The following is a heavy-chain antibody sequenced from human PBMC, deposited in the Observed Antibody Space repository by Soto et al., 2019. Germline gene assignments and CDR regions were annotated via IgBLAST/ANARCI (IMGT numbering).Heavy chain of an antibody. V-gene: IGHV3-30*18. Sequence: GGSLRLSCAASGFTFSSYGMHWVRQAPGKGLEWVAVISYDGSNKYYADSVKGRFTISRDNSKNTLYLQMNSLRAEDTAVYYCAKDWFSRDYGAFDIWGQGTMVTVSS. D-gene: IGHD4-17*01. J-gene: IGHJ3*02. CDR3: AKDWFSRDYGAFDI. CDR2: ISYDGSNK. CDR1: GFTFSSYG.